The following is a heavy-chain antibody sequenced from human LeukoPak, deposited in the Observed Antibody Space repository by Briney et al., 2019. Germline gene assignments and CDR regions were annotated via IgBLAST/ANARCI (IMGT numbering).Heavy chain of an antibody. D-gene: IGHD6-19*01. Sequence: GGTLRLSCAASGFALNAYSLTGVRQAPGKGLEWVSSISSTSAYIHYAESVKGRFTISRDNIDNVVYLQMNSLRVEDTAAYFCARVAVAGPTGWFNSWGQGTLVTVSS. V-gene: IGHV3-21*01. J-gene: IGHJ5*01. CDR2: ISSTSAYI. CDR1: GFALNAYS. CDR3: ARVAVAGPTGWFNS.